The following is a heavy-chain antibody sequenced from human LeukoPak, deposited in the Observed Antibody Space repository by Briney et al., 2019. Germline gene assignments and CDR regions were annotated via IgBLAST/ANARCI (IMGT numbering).Heavy chain of an antibody. D-gene: IGHD1-26*01. CDR1: GFTFSSYG. J-gene: IGHJ4*02. CDR3: ANGELGATEDY. V-gene: IGHV3-30*18. CDR2: ISYDGSNK. Sequence: GSLRLSCAASGFTFSSYGMHWVRKAPGKGLEWVAVISYDGSNKYYADSVKGRFTISRDNSKNTLYLQMNSLRAEDTAVYYCANGELGATEDYWGQGTLVTVSS.